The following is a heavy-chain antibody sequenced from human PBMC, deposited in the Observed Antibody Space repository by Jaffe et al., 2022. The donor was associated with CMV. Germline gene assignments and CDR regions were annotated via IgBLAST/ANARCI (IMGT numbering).Heavy chain of an antibody. CDR2: IYYSGST. Sequence: QVQLQESGPGLVKPSETLSLTCTVSGGSVSSGSYYWSWIRQPPGKGLEWIGYIYYSGSTNYNPSLKSRVTISVDTSKNQFSLKLSSVTAADTAVYYCARLLGLHGGFDYWGQGTLVTVSS. V-gene: IGHV4-61*01. CDR3: ARLLGLHGGFDY. D-gene: IGHD3-10*01. CDR1: GGSVSSGSYY. J-gene: IGHJ4*02.